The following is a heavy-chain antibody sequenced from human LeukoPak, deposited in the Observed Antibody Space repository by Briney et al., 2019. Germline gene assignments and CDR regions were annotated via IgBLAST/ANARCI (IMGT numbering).Heavy chain of an antibody. D-gene: IGHD3-22*01. J-gene: IGHJ4*02. CDR1: GFTFSSYE. Sequence: GGSLRLSCAASGFTFSSYEMNWVRQAPGKGLEWVSYISSSGSTIYYADSVKGRFTISRDNAKNSLYLQMNSLRAEDTAVYYCAREAANYYDSSGYLDQNDYWGQGTLVTVSS. V-gene: IGHV3-48*03. CDR2: ISSSGSTI. CDR3: AREAANYYDSSGYLDQNDY.